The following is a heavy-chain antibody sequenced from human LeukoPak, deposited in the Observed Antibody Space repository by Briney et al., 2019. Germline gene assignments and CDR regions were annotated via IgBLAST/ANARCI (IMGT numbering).Heavy chain of an antibody. Sequence: GGSLRLSCVASGFTFSISSYAMHWVRQAPGKGLECVSAISSNGDSTYYANSVKGRFTISRDTSKNTLYLQMNSPRAEDTAVYYCAKDMYYDSSGPVFDYWGQGTLVTVSS. V-gene: IGHV3-64*01. CDR2: ISSNGDST. CDR3: AKDMYYDSSGPVFDY. D-gene: IGHD3-22*01. CDR1: GFTFSISSYA. J-gene: IGHJ4*02.